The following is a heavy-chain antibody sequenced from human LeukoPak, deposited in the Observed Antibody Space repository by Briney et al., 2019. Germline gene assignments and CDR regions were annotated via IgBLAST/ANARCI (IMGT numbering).Heavy chain of an antibody. CDR3: ARELQYYYDSSGYHDY. CDR2: ISSSGSTI. CDR1: GFTFGSYE. V-gene: IGHV3-48*03. D-gene: IGHD3-22*01. Sequence: GGSLRLSCAASGFTFGSYEMNWVRQAPGKGLEWVSYISSSGSTIYYADSVKGRFTISRDNAKNSLYLQMNSLRAEDTAVYYCARELQYYYDSSGYHDYWGQGTLVTVSS. J-gene: IGHJ4*02.